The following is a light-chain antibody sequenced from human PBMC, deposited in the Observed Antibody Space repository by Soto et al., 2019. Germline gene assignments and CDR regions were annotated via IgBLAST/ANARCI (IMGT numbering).Light chain of an antibody. J-gene: IGKJ1*01. CDR1: QIVSSGY. CDR3: QQYGSSPEWT. V-gene: IGKV3-20*01. CDR2: GAS. Sequence: EVVLTQSPVTLSLSPGERATLSCRASQIVSSGYLAWYQQKPGQAPRLLIYGASSRAADIPDRFSGSGSGTDFTLTISRLEPEDFAVYYCQQYGSSPEWTFGQGTKVDNK.